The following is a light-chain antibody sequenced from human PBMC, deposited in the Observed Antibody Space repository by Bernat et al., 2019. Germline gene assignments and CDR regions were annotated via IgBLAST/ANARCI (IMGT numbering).Light chain of an antibody. Sequence: DIVMTQSPLSLPVTLGQSASISCKSSQSVLHSDGSTSLNWFHQRPGQSPRRLIYKVSERDSGVPDRFSGGGSGTDFTLKIASVEADDVGVYYCMKGAHWPWAFGQGTKVEI. CDR3: MKGAHWPWA. CDR2: KVS. J-gene: IGKJ1*01. CDR1: QSVLHSDGSTS. V-gene: IGKV2-30*02.